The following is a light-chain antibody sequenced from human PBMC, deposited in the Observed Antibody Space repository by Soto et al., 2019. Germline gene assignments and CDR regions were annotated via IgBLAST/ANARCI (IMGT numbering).Light chain of an antibody. CDR3: CSYTSSETVV. V-gene: IGLV2-23*02. CDR1: NSDVGKYDF. Sequence: QSALTQPASVSGTPGQSITISCTGTNSDVGKYDFVSWYQHYPGKAPKFIIYEVNKRPSGVSHRFSGSKSGSTASLTISGLQAEDEAHYYCCSYTSSETVVFGGGTKLTVL. J-gene: IGLJ3*02. CDR2: EVN.